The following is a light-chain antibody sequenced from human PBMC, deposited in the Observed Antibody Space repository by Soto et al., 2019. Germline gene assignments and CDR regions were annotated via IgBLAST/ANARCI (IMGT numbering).Light chain of an antibody. CDR3: QQYNSYST. J-gene: IGKJ1*01. CDR1: QSISSW. V-gene: IGKV1-5*03. Sequence: QWTQSPSTLSASVGDRVTITCRASQSISSWLAWYQQKPGKAPKLLIYKASSLESGVPSRFSGSGSGTEFTLTISSLQPDDFATYYCQQYNSYSTFGQGTKVDI. CDR2: KAS.